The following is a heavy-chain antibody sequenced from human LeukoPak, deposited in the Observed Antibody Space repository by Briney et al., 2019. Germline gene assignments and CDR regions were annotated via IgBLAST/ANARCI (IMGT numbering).Heavy chain of an antibody. CDR2: ISGSGGST. V-gene: IGHV3-23*01. J-gene: IGHJ5*02. CDR1: GFTFSSYA. Sequence: GGSLRLSCAASGFTFSSYAMSWVRQAPGKGLEWVSAISGSGGSTYYADSVKGRFTISRDNSKNTLYLQMNSLRAGDTAVYYCAKDLVGYCSSTSCRGANWFDPWGQGTLVTVSS. CDR3: AKDLVGYCSSTSCRGANWFDP. D-gene: IGHD2-2*01.